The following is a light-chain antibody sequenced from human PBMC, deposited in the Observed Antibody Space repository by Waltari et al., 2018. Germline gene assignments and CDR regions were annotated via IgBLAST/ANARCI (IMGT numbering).Light chain of an antibody. J-gene: IGKJ2*01. V-gene: IGKV4-1*01. CDR1: QNILYHANNKNY. CDR3: QEYYTTPGT. CDR2: WAS. Sequence: DIVMTQSPDSLTLSLGERATISCKSTQNILYHANNKNYLAWYQQKPGQPPKLLFYWASTRQSGVPGRFSGSGSATDFTLTITSLQAEDVAVYYCQEYYTTPGTFGQGTKLEV.